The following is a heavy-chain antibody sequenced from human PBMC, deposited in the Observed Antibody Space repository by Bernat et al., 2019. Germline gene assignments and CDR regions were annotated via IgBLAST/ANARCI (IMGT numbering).Heavy chain of an antibody. D-gene: IGHD4/OR15-4a*01. Sequence: EVQLLESGGGLVQPGGSLRLSCSAAGFTFSFFAMGWVRQAPGKGLEWVSAISSTSDRTDYANPGKGRFTVPRENPKNTLYLKMNSRRAEDTAIYSCAKDGLRVWAYWYFDLWGRGARVTVAS. CDR3: AKDGLRVWAYWYFDL. CDR2: ISSTSDRT. J-gene: IGHJ2*01. CDR1: GFTFSFFA. V-gene: IGHV3-23*01.